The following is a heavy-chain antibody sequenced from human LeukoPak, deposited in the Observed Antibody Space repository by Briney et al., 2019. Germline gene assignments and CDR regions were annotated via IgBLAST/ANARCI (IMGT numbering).Heavy chain of an antibody. CDR1: GFTFSSYG. V-gene: IGHV3-30*18. CDR2: ISYGGSNK. J-gene: IGHJ4*02. D-gene: IGHD1-14*01. CDR3: AKDAPIPARTYYFDY. Sequence: PGGSLRLSCAASGFTFSSYGMHWVRQAPGKGLEWVAVISYGGSNKYYADSVKGRFTISRDNSKNTLYLQMNSLRTEDTAVYYCAKDAPIPARTYYFDYWGQETLVTVSS.